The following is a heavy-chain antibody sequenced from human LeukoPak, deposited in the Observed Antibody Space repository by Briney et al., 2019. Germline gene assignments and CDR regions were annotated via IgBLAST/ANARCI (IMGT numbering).Heavy chain of an antibody. J-gene: IGHJ3*02. CDR1: GFTFSDYY. V-gene: IGHV3-11*01. CDR2: ISSSGSTI. D-gene: IGHD6-13*01. CDR3: ARERESAPAAPYRSPDAFDI. Sequence: PGGSLRLSCAASGFTFSDYYMSWIRQAPGKGLEWVSYISSSGSTIYYADSVKGRFTISRDNAKNSLYLQMNSLRAEDTAVYYCARERESAPAAPYRSPDAFDIWGQGTMVTVSS.